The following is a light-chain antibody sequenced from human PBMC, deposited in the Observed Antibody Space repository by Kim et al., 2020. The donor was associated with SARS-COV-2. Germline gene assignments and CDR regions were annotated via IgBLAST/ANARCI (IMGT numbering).Light chain of an antibody. J-gene: IGLJ3*02. CDR1: VLAKNY. V-gene: IGLV3-27*01. CDR2: KDN. CDR3: YSAADNKLV. Sequence: SYELTQPSSVSVSPGQTAKITCSGDVLAKNYARWFQQKPGQAPVLMIYKDNERPSGIPERFSGSSSGTTVTLTISGAQVEDEADYYCYSAADNKLVFGGGTQLTVL.